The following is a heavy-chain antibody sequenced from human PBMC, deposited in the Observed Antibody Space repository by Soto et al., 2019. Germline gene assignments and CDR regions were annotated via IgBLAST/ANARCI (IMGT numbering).Heavy chain of an antibody. J-gene: IGHJ4*02. CDR3: ATDRLDGQNSHFDN. D-gene: IGHD1-1*01. V-gene: IGHV1-3*01. Sequence: ASGKVSCKLSGYTLTSYLIPWVRQSPGQSFEWMGCVNGGDGVTKYSEKFQGRVTVTREASASSASIDFTSLGSEDTAVSYCATDRLDGQNSHFDNWGQGAIVT. CDR1: GYTLTSYL. CDR2: VNGGDGVT.